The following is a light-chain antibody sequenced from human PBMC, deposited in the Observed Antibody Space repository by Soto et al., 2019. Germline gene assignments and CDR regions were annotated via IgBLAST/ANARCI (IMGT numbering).Light chain of an antibody. J-gene: IGLJ2*01. Sequence: QSVLTQSPSASGTPGQRFTISCSGSSANIGSNSVNWYQQLPGTAPKLIIFSNNQRPSGVPDRFSGSKSGTAASLAISGLQSEDEADYYCAAWDDSLNGHVVFGGGTKLTVL. CDR2: SNN. CDR1: SANIGSNS. CDR3: AAWDDSLNGHVV. V-gene: IGLV1-44*01.